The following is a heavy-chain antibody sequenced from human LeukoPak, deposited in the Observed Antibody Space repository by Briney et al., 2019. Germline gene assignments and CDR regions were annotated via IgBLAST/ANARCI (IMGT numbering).Heavy chain of an antibody. CDR2: IIPIFWTA. J-gene: IGHJ5*02. CDR3: ARDLEDWFDP. CDR1: GGTFSSYV. V-gene: IGHV1-69*05. Sequence: VASVKVPCKASGGTFSSYVISWVRQAPGQGLEGMGGIIPIFWTANYAQKFQGRVTITTDESTSTAYMELSSLRSEDTAVYYCARDLEDWFDPWGRGTLVTVSS. D-gene: IGHD1-1*01.